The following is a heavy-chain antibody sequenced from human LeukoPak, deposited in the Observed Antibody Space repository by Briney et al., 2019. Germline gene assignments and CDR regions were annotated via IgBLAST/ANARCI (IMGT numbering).Heavy chain of an antibody. D-gene: IGHD4/OR15-4a*01. CDR3: ARDEEGAIDY. Sequence: SETLSLTCAVYGVSFSGYYWSWIRQPPGKGLEWIGEINHSGSTNYNPSLKSRVTISINTSKNQFSLTLSSVTAADTAVYYCARDEEGAIDYWGQGILVTVSS. V-gene: IGHV4-34*01. CDR1: GVSFSGYY. CDR2: INHSGST. J-gene: IGHJ4*02.